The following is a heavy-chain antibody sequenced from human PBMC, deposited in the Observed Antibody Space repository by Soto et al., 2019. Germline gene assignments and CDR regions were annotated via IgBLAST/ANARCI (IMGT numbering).Heavy chain of an antibody. CDR3: VRGRRTTVTFRIGAFDI. J-gene: IGHJ3*02. CDR1: GGTFSSYA. CDR2: IIPIFGTA. D-gene: IGHD4-17*01. V-gene: IGHV1-69*01. Sequence: QVQLVQSGAEVKKPGSSVKVSCKASGGTFSSYAISWVRQAPGQGLEWMGGIIPIFGTANYAQKFQGRVTITADESTSTAYMELSSLRSEDTAVYYCVRGRRTTVTFRIGAFDIWGQGTMVTVSS.